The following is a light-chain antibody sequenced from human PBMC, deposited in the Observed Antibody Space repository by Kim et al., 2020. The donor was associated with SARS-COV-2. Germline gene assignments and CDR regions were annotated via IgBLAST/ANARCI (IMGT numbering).Light chain of an antibody. J-gene: IGLJ2*01. V-gene: IGLV3-19*01. CDR1: SLRSYY. Sequence: VTLGQTVRITCQGDSLRSYYATWYQQKPGQAPIVVIYGKNNRPSGIPDRFSGSSSGNTASLTITGTQAGDEADYYCNSRDSNDNVVFGGGTKLTVL. CDR2: GKN. CDR3: NSRDSNDNVV.